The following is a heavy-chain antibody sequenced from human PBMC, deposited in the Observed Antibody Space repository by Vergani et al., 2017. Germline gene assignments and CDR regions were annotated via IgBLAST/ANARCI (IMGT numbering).Heavy chain of an antibody. CDR3: ARQAPSGWLQTSYWYFDL. CDR2: IYPGDSDT. Sequence: EVQLVQSGAEVKKPGESLKISCKGSGYSFTSYWIGWVRQMPGKGLEWMGIIYPGDSDTRYSPSFKGQVTISADKSISTAYLQWSSLKASDTAMYYCARQAPSGWLQTSYWYFDLWGRGTLVTVSS. V-gene: IGHV5-51*01. D-gene: IGHD5-24*01. J-gene: IGHJ2*01. CDR1: GYSFTSYW.